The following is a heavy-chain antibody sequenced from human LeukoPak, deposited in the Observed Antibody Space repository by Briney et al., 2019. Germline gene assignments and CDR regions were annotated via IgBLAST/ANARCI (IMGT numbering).Heavy chain of an antibody. CDR2: ISGSGGST. V-gene: IGHV3-23*01. CDR3: AKESYGDYVGDY. CDR1: GFTFSSYA. D-gene: IGHD4-17*01. Sequence: PGGSLRLSCAASGFTFSSYAVSWVRQAPGKGLEWVTAISGSGGSTYYADSVKGRFTISRDNSKNTLYLQMNSLRAEDTAVYYCAKESYGDYVGDYWGQGTLVTVSS. J-gene: IGHJ4*02.